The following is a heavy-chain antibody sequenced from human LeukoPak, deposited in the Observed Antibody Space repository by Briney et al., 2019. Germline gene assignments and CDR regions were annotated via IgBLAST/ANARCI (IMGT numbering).Heavy chain of an antibody. CDR1: GFTFSSFN. J-gene: IGHJ4*02. Sequence: PGGSLRLSCAASGFTFSSFNMNWVRQAPGKGLEWVSSISGSSDYIYYADSLKGRFTISRDNAKNSLYLQMNSLRAEDTAVYYCAKDDTPLADDYGDYGSIDYWGQGTLVTVSS. D-gene: IGHD4-17*01. V-gene: IGHV3-21*04. CDR3: AKDDTPLADDYGDYGSIDY. CDR2: ISGSSDYI.